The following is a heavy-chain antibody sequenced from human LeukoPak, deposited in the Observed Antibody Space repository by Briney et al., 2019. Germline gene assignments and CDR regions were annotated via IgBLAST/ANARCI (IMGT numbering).Heavy chain of an antibody. D-gene: IGHD6-13*01. CDR1: GGTFSSYA. CDR2: IIPIFGTA. Sequence: SVKVSCKASGGTFSSYAISWVRQAPGQGLEWMGGIIPIFGTANYAQKFQGRVTITTDESTSTAYMELSSLRSEDTAVYYCARDACSNSYIISGYYYMDVWGKGITVTVSS. CDR3: ARDACSNSYIISGYYYMDV. V-gene: IGHV1-69*05. J-gene: IGHJ6*03.